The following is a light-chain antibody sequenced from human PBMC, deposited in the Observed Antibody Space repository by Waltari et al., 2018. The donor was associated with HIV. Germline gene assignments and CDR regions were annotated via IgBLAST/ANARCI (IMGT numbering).Light chain of an antibody. CDR2: GAS. CDR3: QQSNYWLT. V-gene: IGKV3D-15*03. CDR1: ESISSN. J-gene: IGKJ4*01. Sequence: VMTQSPATLSVSPGDRVTFSCRASESISSNLALSQQKPGQAPRLLSYGASIRANGVPARFSGSGSGTEFTLTINILQPEDFGVYHCQQSNYWLTFGGGTKVEIK.